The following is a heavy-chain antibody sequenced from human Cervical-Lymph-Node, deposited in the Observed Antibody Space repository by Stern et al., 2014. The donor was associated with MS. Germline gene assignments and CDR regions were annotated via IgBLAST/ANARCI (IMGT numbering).Heavy chain of an antibody. CDR3: AKATVTEEDYYHGMDV. CDR1: GFTFNSFA. Sequence: VQLVESGGGVVQPGRSLRLSCAASGFTFNSFAIHWVRQAPGKGLEWVTVISYDGSNKYYVDSVKGRFTISRDNSQNTVYLQMNSLRAEDTAVYYCAKATVTEEDYYHGMDVWGQGTTVTVSS. CDR2: ISYDGSNK. V-gene: IGHV3-30*18. J-gene: IGHJ6*02. D-gene: IGHD4-17*01.